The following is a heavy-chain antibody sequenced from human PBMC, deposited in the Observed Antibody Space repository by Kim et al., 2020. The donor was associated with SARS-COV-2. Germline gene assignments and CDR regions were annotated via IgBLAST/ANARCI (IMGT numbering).Heavy chain of an antibody. CDR2: K. V-gene: IGHV3-30*10. CDR3: ATEIGPRGAHDY. Sequence: KYYTESVKGRVIISRENSRNTLFLQMDSLRDEDTAAYYCATEIGPRGAHDYWGQGTLVTVSS. D-gene: IGHD3-16*01. J-gene: IGHJ4*02.